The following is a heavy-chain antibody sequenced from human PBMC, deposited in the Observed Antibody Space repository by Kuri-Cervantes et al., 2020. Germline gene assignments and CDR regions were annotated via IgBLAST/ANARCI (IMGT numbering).Heavy chain of an antibody. Sequence: GESLKISCAASGFVFSNYGMHWVRQAAGKGLEWVAVIRLDGNNIYYGDSVKGRFTVSRDNSKNMLYLAMNSLRAEDTAIYYCAGVRDRLLDHWGQGTLVTVSS. CDR3: AGVRDRLLDH. CDR2: IRLDGNNI. V-gene: IGHV3-33*01. D-gene: IGHD5-24*01. J-gene: IGHJ4*02. CDR1: GFVFSNYG.